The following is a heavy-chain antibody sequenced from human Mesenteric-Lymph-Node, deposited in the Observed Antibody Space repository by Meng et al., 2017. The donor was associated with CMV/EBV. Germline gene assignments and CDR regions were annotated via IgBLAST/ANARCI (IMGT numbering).Heavy chain of an antibody. Sequence: GESLKISCAASGFTFSSYWMSWVRQAPGKGLEWVANIKQDGSEKYYVDSVKGRFTISRDNAKNSLYLQMNRLRAEDTAVYYCARGGGNYDSSGPSDYWGQGTLVTVSS. CDR2: IKQDGSEK. CDR3: ARGGGNYDSSGPSDY. V-gene: IGHV3-7*04. CDR1: GFTFSSYW. D-gene: IGHD3-22*01. J-gene: IGHJ4*02.